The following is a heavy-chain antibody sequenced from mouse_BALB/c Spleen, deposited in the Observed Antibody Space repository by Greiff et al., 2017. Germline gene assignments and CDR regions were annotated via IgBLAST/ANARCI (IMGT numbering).Heavy chain of an antibody. Sequence: QVQLQQPGAELVKPGASVKLSCKASGYTFTSYYMYWVKQRPGQGLEWIGGINPSNGGTNFNEKFKSKATLTVDKSSSTAYMQLSSLTSEDSAVYYCTRCDYGSGYHYAMDYWGQGTSVTVSS. CDR3: TRCDYGSGYHYAMDY. CDR1: GYTFTSYY. J-gene: IGHJ4*01. D-gene: IGHD1-1*01. V-gene: IGHV1S81*02. CDR2: INPSNGGT.